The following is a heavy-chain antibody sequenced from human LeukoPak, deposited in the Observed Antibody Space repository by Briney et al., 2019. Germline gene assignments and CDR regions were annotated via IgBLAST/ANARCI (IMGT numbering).Heavy chain of an antibody. J-gene: IGHJ4*02. CDR3: ARRIVGAAPFNY. Sequence: SETLSLTCTVSGDSISSSSYYWGWIRQPPGKGLECIGSIHYSGGTYYNPSLKSRVTLSVDTSKNQFSLKLSSVTAADTAVYYCARRIVGAAPFNYWGQGTLVAVSS. V-gene: IGHV4-39*01. D-gene: IGHD1-26*01. CDR2: IHYSGGT. CDR1: GDSISSSSYY.